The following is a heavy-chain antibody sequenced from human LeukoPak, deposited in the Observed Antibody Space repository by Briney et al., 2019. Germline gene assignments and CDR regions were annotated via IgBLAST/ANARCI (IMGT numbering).Heavy chain of an antibody. D-gene: IGHD3-10*01. J-gene: IGHJ6*03. V-gene: IGHV3-7*01. CDR3: PRNSGVRTYYPWYMDV. CDR1: GSTFNNYW. Sequence: PGGSLRLSCAASGSTFNNYWMSWVRQAPGKGLEWVANIKQDGSEKYYVDSVKGRFTISRDNAKNSLYLQTNSLRAEDTAVYYCPRNSGVRTYYPWYMDVWGKGTTVTVSS. CDR2: IKQDGSEK.